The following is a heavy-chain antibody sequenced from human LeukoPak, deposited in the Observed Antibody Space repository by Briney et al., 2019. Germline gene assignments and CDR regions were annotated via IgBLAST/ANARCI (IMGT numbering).Heavy chain of an antibody. V-gene: IGHV3-21*01. J-gene: IGHJ4*02. Sequence: GGSLRLSCAASGFTFSSYSMNWVRQAPGKGLEWVSSISSSSSYIYYADSVKGRFTISRDNAKNSLYLQMNSLRAEDTAVYYCARAFSSGYYCVRGDYWGQGTLVTVSS. CDR1: GFTFSSYS. CDR3: ARAFSSGYYCVRGDY. CDR2: ISSSSSYI. D-gene: IGHD3-22*01.